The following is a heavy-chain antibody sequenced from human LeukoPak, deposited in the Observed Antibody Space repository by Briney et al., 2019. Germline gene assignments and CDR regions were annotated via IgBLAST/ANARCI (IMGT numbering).Heavy chain of an antibody. D-gene: IGHD3-3*01. Sequence: GGSLRLSCAASGFTFSVYYMSWIRQAPGKGLEWVSYISSSGSTIYYADSVKGRFTISRDNAKNSLYLQMNSLKTEDTAVYYCTRGITIFGVVIDYWGQGTLVTVSS. CDR2: ISSSGSTI. V-gene: IGHV3-11*01. J-gene: IGHJ4*02. CDR1: GFTFSVYY. CDR3: TRGITIFGVVIDY.